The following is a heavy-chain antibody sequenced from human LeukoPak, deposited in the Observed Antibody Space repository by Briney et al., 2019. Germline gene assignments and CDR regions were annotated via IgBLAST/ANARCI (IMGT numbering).Heavy chain of an antibody. CDR2: IFYSGST. CDR3: ARRGYYYDSSGYYHDAFDI. J-gene: IGHJ3*02. CDR1: GGSIASSSYY. V-gene: IGHV4-39*07. D-gene: IGHD3-22*01. Sequence: SETLSLTCTVSGGSIASSSYYWGWIRQPPGKGLEWIATIFYSGSTYYNPSLKSRVTITVDTSKNQFSLKLSSVTAADTAVYYCARRGYYYDSSGYYHDAFDIWGQGTMVTVSS.